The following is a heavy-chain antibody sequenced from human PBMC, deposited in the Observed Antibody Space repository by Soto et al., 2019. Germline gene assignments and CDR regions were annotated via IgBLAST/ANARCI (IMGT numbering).Heavy chain of an antibody. J-gene: IGHJ4*02. CDR1: GFTFSSYG. D-gene: IGHD2-15*01. CDR2: IWDDGSNK. V-gene: IGHV3-33*01. Sequence: QVQVVESGGGVVQPGRSLRLSCAASGFTFSSYGMHWVRQAPGKGLAWVAVIWDDGSNKYSADSVKGRFTISRDNSKNALYLQMNSLTADATAVYYCARGSSDLVVHDYWGQGTLVTVS. CDR3: ARGSSDLVVHDY.